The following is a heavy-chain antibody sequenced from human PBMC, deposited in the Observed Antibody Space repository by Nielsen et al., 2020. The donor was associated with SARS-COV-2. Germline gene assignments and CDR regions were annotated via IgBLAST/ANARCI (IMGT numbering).Heavy chain of an antibody. V-gene: IGHV3-74*01. Sequence: GESLKISCSASGFTFSSTWMDWVRQAPGQGLVWVSRINPSGSGTAYADSVKGRFTISRDNAKNSLYLQMNSLRAEDTAVYYCAREEVGYNLWGQGTLVTVSS. CDR1: GFTFSSTW. CDR2: INPSGSGT. J-gene: IGHJ4*02. D-gene: IGHD5-24*01. CDR3: AREEVGYNL.